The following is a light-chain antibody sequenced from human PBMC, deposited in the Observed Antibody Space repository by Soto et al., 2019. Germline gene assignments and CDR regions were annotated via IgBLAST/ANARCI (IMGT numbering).Light chain of an antibody. CDR2: EAS. CDR3: QQYGSSLGT. V-gene: IGKV3-11*01. CDR1: QSVGNN. Sequence: EIVLTQSPATLSLSPGERATLSCRASQSVGNNLAWYQQKPGQAPGLLIYEASTRATGIPARFSGSGSGTDFTLTISSLEPEDFAVYYCQQYGSSLGTFGQGTKLEIK. J-gene: IGKJ2*02.